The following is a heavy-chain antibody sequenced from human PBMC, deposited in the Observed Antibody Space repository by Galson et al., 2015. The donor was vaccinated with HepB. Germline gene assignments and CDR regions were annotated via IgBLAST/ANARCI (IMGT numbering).Heavy chain of an antibody. CDR2: ISSTSSVT. CDR1: GFTFRNYY. Sequence: SLRLSCAASGFTFRNYYMSWIRQAPGKGLEWTSYISSTSSVTNDADSVKGRFTISRDNAKNSLYLQMNSLRAEDTAVYYCAGRDSILGDFYYGVDVWGQGTTVTVSS. D-gene: IGHD3-10*01. CDR3: AGRDSILGDFYYGVDV. J-gene: IGHJ6*02. V-gene: IGHV3-11*03.